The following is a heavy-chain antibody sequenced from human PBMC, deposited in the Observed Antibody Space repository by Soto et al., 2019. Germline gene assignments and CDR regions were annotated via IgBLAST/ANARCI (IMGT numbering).Heavy chain of an antibody. V-gene: IGHV1-69*02. Sequence: QVQLVQSGAEVKKPGSSVKVSCKASGGTFSSYTITWVRQAPGQGLEWMGRIVPTLNITHYAQRFQGRVTITADKSTNTAYMELSSLTLEDTAVYYCARGQGGDYWGQGTLVSVSS. CDR2: IVPTLNIT. CDR1: GGTFSSYT. J-gene: IGHJ4*02. CDR3: ARGQGGDY. D-gene: IGHD3-16*01.